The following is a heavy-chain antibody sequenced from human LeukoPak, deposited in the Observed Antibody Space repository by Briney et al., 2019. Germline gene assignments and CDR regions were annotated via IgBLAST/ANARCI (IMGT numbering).Heavy chain of an antibody. CDR1: GDSISGYY. J-gene: IGHJ4*02. V-gene: IGHV4-59*01. CDR3: ARLTRTYYYDSSGYYRGLFDY. D-gene: IGHD3-22*01. CDR2: IYYSGST. Sequence: SETLSLTCTVSGDSISGYYWSWMRQPPGKGLEWIGYIYYSGSTNYNPSLKSRVTISVDTSKNQFSLKLSSVTAADTAVYYCARLTRTYYYDSSGYYRGLFDYWGQGTLVTVSS.